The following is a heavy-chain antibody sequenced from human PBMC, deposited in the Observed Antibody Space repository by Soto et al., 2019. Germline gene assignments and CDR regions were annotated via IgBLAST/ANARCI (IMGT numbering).Heavy chain of an antibody. V-gene: IGHV3-23*01. CDR2: ISGSGSTT. J-gene: IGHJ4*02. CDR1: GFTFGTYA. CDR3: AKGLAAMAVAGTGTFDS. Sequence: GGSLRLSCAASGFTFGTYAMSWVRQAPGKGLEWLSAISGSGSTTYFADSVKGRFTTSRDNSNTTVYLHMNSLRVEDTAVYYCAKGLAAMAVAGTGTFDSWGQGTLVTVSS. D-gene: IGHD6-19*01.